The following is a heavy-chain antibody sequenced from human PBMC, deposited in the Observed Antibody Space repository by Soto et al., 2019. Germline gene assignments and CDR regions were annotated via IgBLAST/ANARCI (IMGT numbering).Heavy chain of an antibody. CDR1: GCPFSGCS. CDR2: INPNSGGT. Sequence: XTVKVSCKASGCPFSGCSRHWGRQTTGQGLAWMGWINPNSGGTNYAQKFQCWVTMTRDTSISTAYMELSRLRSDDTAVYYCARDSYYDFRSDYYYYYYGMDVWGQGTTVTVS. CDR3: ARDSYYDFRSDYYYYYYGMDV. J-gene: IGHJ6*02. D-gene: IGHD3-3*01. V-gene: IGHV1-2*04.